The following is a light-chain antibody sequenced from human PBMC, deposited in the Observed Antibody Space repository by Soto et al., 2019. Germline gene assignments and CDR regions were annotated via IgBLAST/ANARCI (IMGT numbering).Light chain of an antibody. J-gene: IGLJ2*01. Sequence: QSVLTQPPSVSAAPGQKVTISCSGGSFNIGDNYVSRYQQLPGTAPKLLIYDNNTRPSGIPDRFSGSKSGTSATLDISGLQTGDEADYYCGSWDTSLSGIIFGGGTKLTVL. CDR3: GSWDTSLSGII. CDR1: SFNIGDNY. V-gene: IGLV1-51*01. CDR2: DNN.